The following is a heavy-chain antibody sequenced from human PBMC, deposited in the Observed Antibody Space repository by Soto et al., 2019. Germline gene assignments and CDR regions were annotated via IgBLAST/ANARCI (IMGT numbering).Heavy chain of an antibody. CDR1: GYTFTSYA. V-gene: IGHV1-3*01. Sequence: ASVKVSCKASGYTFTSYAMHWVRQAPGQRLEWMGWINAGNGNTKYSQKFQGRVTITRDTSASTAYMELSSLRSEDTAVYYCAKDSDIAVAGTFDYRGQGTLVTVSS. D-gene: IGHD6-19*01. J-gene: IGHJ4*02. CDR2: INAGNGNT. CDR3: AKDSDIAVAGTFDY.